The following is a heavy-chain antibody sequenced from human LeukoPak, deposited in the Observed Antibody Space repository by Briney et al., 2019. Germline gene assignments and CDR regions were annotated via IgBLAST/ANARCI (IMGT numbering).Heavy chain of an antibody. J-gene: IGHJ4*02. CDR1: GFTFSSYG. Sequence: SGGSLRLSCAASGFTFSSYGMHWVRQAPGKGLEWVAVIWYDGSNKYYADSVKGRFTISRDNSKNTPYLQMNSLRAEDTAVYYCARATYYYGSGSSGFDYWGQGTLVTVSS. CDR3: ARATYYYGSGSSGFDY. CDR2: IWYDGSNK. V-gene: IGHV3-33*01. D-gene: IGHD3-10*01.